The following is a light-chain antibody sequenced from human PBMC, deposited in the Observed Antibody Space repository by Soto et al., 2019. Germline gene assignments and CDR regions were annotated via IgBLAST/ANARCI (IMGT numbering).Light chain of an antibody. CDR1: QGISSY. Sequence: AIRMTQSPSSFSASTGARVTITCRASQGISSYLAWYQQKPGKAPKLLIYAASTLQSGVPSRFSGSGSGTDFTLTISCLQSEDFATYYGQQYYSYPPLFGGGTKVEIK. J-gene: IGKJ4*01. CDR3: QQYYSYPPL. V-gene: IGKV1-8*01. CDR2: AAS.